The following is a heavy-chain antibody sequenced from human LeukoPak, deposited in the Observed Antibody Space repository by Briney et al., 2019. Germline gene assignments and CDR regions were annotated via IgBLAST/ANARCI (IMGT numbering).Heavy chain of an antibody. D-gene: IGHD3-22*01. V-gene: IGHV1-18*01. CDR3: ASVMSSYYYDSSDNDAFDI. CDR1: GYTFTSYG. Sequence: GASVKVSCKASGYTFTSYGISWVRQAPGQGLEWMGWISAYNGNTNYAQKFQGRVTMTRDTSISTAYMELSRLRSDDTAVYYCASVMSSYYYDSSDNDAFDIWGQGTMVTVSS. J-gene: IGHJ3*02. CDR2: ISAYNGNT.